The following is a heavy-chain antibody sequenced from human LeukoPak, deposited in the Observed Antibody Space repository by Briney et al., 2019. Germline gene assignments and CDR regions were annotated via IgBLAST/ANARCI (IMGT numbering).Heavy chain of an antibody. CDR2: ISGSGGST. CDR1: GFTFSNYA. Sequence: PGGSLRLSCAASGFTFSNYAMSWVRQAPGKGLEWVSAISGSGGSTFYADSVKGRFTISRDNAKNSLYLQMNSLRAEDTAVYYCARVFGNPRYYYYYMDVWGKGTTVTVSS. CDR3: ARVFGNPRYYYYYMDV. V-gene: IGHV3-23*01. J-gene: IGHJ6*03. D-gene: IGHD4-23*01.